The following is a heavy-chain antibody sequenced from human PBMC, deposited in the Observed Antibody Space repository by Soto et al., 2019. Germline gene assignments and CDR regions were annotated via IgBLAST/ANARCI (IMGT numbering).Heavy chain of an antibody. V-gene: IGHV4-30-2*01. CDR2: IYHSGST. CDR1: GGSISSGGYS. J-gene: IGHJ5*02. D-gene: IGHD3-10*01. CDR3: AREGDWVWFGESNSYNWFDP. Sequence: SETLSLTCAVSGGSISSGGYSWSWIRQPPGKGLEWIGYIYHSGSTYYNPSLKSRVTISVDRSKNQFSLKLSSVTAADTAVYYCAREGDWVWFGESNSYNWFDPWGQGTLVTVSS.